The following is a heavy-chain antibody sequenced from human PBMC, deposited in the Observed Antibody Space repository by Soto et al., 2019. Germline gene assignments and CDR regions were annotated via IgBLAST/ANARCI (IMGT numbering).Heavy chain of an antibody. Sequence: EVQLVESGGGLVQPGGSLRLSCAASGFTFSSYWMSWVRQAPGKGLEWVANIKQDGSEKYYVDSVKGRFTISRDNAKNSLYRQMNSLRAEDTAVYYCARDRGYSSGWYAGYFDYWGQGTLVTVSS. CDR3: ARDRGYSSGWYAGYFDY. CDR1: GFTFSSYW. V-gene: IGHV3-7*01. J-gene: IGHJ4*02. D-gene: IGHD6-19*01. CDR2: IKQDGSEK.